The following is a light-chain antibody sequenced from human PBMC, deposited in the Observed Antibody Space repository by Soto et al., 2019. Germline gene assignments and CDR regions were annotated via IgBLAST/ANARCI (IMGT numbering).Light chain of an antibody. CDR3: QQFSSSPQT. J-gene: IGKJ1*01. V-gene: IGKV3-20*01. CDR1: QTISSSY. Sequence: ETVLTQSPGTLSLSPGERATLSCRASQTISSSYLAWYQQKPGQAPRLLIYDVSTRATGIPDRFSGSGSGTDFTLTISRLEPEDFAVYFCQQFSSSPQTFDQGTKVEIK. CDR2: DVS.